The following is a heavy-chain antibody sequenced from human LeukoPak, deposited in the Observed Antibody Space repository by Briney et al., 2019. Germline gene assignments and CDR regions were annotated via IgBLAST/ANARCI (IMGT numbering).Heavy chain of an antibody. CDR1: RINFRWFG. D-gene: IGHD5-18*01. CDR2: IWVGGSKE. CDR3: AREEGQLWLGHYYYGMDV. V-gene: IGHV3-33*07. Sequence: GSLRTPFATSRINFRWFGHDWVRQGPGKGPGGGGVIWVGGSKEYYADSVKGRFTISRDNSRNTLYLQMNSLRAEDTAVYYCAREEGQLWLGHYYYGMDVWGQGTTVTVSS. J-gene: IGHJ6*02.